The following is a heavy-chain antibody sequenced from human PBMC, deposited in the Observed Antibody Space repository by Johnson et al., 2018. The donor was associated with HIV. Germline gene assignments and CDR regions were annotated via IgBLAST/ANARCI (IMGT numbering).Heavy chain of an antibody. CDR3: ARSLHDYGDYLWGRDAFDI. V-gene: IGHV3-30*03. D-gene: IGHD4-17*01. CDR2: ISYDGSNK. Sequence: QVQLVESGGGLVKPGGSLRLSCAASGFTFSSYGMHWVRQAPGKGLEWVAVISYDGSNKYYADSVKGRFTISRDNSKNTLYLQMSSLRTEDTAVYSCARSLHDYGDYLWGRDAFDIWGQGTMVTVSS. J-gene: IGHJ3*02. CDR1: GFTFSSYG.